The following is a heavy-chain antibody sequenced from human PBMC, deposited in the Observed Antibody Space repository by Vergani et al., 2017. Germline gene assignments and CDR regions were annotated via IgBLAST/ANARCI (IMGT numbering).Heavy chain of an antibody. D-gene: IGHD3-9*01. J-gene: IGHJ6*02. CDR1: GFTFEDHG. Sequence: DVQLVESGGGVVRPGGSLRLSCAASGFTFEDHGMAWVRKPPGKGLEWVSGISWNGGSIGYADSVKGRFTISRDNSKNTLYLQMNSLRAEDTAVYYCAKRDRYYDILTGYYNYGMDVWGQGTTVTVSS. CDR2: ISWNGGSI. V-gene: IGHV3-20*04. CDR3: AKRDRYYDILTGYYNYGMDV.